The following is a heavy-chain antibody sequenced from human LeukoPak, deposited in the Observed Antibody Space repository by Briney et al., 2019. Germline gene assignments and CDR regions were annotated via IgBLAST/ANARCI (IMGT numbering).Heavy chain of an antibody. J-gene: IGHJ4*02. CDR3: AKEREVRFGDLFDY. V-gene: IGHV3-23*01. Sequence: GGSLRLSCAASGFSFSSYRMSSVRDAPGKGLECGSAISGSVGSKFNPDSVKGRFTISRENSKNTLYLQMNGLRDEDTAVYYCAKEREVRFGDLFDYWGQGTLVTVSS. CDR1: GFSFSSYR. CDR2: ISGSVGSK. D-gene: IGHD3-10*01.